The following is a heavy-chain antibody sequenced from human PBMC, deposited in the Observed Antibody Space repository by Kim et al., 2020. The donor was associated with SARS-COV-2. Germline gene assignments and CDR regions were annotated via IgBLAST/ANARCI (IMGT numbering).Heavy chain of an antibody. J-gene: IGHJ6*02. CDR3: ARDFGSYTYYYYGMDV. Sequence: SVKGRFTISRDNSKNTLYLQMNSLRAEDTAVYYCARDFGSYTYYYYGMDVWGQGTTVTVSS. D-gene: IGHD1-26*01. V-gene: IGHV3-30*01.